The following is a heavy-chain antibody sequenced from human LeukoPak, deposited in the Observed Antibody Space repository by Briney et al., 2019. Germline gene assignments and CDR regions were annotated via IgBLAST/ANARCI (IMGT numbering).Heavy chain of an antibody. D-gene: IGHD3-10*01. CDR2: ISGSGGST. Sequence: GGSLRLSCAASGFTFSSYAMSWVRQAPGKGLEWVSAISGSGGSTYYADSVKGRFTISRDNSKNTLYLQMNSLRAEDTAVYYCAKGGPMVRGVVWYYFDYWGQGTLVTVSS. V-gene: IGHV3-23*01. CDR1: GFTFSSYA. CDR3: AKGGPMVRGVVWYYFDY. J-gene: IGHJ4*02.